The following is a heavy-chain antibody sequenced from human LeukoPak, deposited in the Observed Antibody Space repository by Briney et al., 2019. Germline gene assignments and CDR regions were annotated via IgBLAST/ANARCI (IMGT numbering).Heavy chain of an antibody. CDR3: ASHDGSGYYDY. CDR1: GGSISSYY. J-gene: IGHJ4*02. Sequence: PSETLSLTCTVSGGSISSYYWSWIRQPPGKGLEWIGYIYYSGSTNYNPSLKSRVTISVDTSKNQFSLKLSSVTAADTAVYYCASHDGSGYYDYWGQGTLVTVSS. CDR2: IYYSGST. V-gene: IGHV4-59*01. D-gene: IGHD3-22*01.